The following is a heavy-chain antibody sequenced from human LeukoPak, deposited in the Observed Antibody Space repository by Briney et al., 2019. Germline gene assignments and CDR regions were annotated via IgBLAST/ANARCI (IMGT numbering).Heavy chain of an antibody. J-gene: IGHJ4*02. CDR3: AGRTCTNGVCYMYGFDY. D-gene: IGHD2-8*01. CDR1: GFTFSSYS. Sequence: PGGSLRLSCAASGFTFSSYSVNWIRQPPGKGLEWIGEINHSGSTNYNPSLKSRVTISVDTSKNQFSLKLSSVTAADTAVYYCAGRTCTNGVCYMYGFDYWGQGTLVTVSS. V-gene: IGHV4-34*08. CDR2: INHSGST.